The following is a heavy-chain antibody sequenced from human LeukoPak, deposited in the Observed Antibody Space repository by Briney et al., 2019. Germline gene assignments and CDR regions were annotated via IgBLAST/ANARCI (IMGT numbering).Heavy chain of an antibody. CDR2: ITDSGGTT. J-gene: IGHJ4*02. CDR1: GFNVSSKY. V-gene: IGHV3-23*01. D-gene: IGHD1-26*01. Sequence: GGSLRLSCAASGFNVSSKYMNWVRQAPGTGLEWVSTITDSGGTTFYADSVKGRFTISRDNSKNTVYLQMNSLRAEDTAVYYCAKLWRGSHPRYFDHWGQGTLVTVSS. CDR3: AKLWRGSHPRYFDH.